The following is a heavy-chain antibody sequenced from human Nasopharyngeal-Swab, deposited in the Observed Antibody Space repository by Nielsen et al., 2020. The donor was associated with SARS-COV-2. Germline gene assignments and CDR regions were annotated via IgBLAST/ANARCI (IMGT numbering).Heavy chain of an antibody. CDR3: ARDLGIAAAGAYGMDV. J-gene: IGHJ6*02. CDR2: ISSSSSTI. Sequence: GESLKISCAASGFTFSSYSMNWVRQAPGKGLEWVSSISSSSSTIYYADSVKGRFTISRDNAKNSLYLQMNSLRDEDTAVYYCARDLGIAAAGAYGMDVWGQGTTVTVSS. D-gene: IGHD6-13*01. CDR1: GFTFSSYS. V-gene: IGHV3-48*02.